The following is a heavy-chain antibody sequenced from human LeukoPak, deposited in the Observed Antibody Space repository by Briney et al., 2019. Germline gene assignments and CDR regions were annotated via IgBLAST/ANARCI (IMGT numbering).Heavy chain of an antibody. Sequence: GGSLRLSCAASGFTFSSYAMSWVRQTPGKGLEWVATMRGSGGQTYHADPVKGRFTISRDNSKNTLYLQMNSLRAEDTAVYYCAGEGGGYHYFDYWGQGTLVTVSS. CDR1: GFTFSSYA. V-gene: IGHV3-23*01. J-gene: IGHJ4*02. CDR2: MRGSGGQT. D-gene: IGHD3-22*01. CDR3: AGEGGGYHYFDY.